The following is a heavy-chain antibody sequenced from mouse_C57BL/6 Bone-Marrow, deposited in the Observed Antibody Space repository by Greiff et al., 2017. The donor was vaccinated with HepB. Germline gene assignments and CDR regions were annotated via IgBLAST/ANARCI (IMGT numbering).Heavy chain of an antibody. V-gene: IGHV1-64*01. J-gene: IGHJ1*03. Sequence: QVQLQQPGAELVKPGASVKLSCKASGYTFTSYWMHWVKQRPGQGLEWIGMIHPNSGSTNYNEKFKSKATLTVDKSSSTAYMQLSSLTSEDSAVYYCARGDGSSFYWYFDVWGTGTTVTVSS. CDR2: IHPNSGST. D-gene: IGHD1-1*01. CDR3: ARGDGSSFYWYFDV. CDR1: GYTFTSYW.